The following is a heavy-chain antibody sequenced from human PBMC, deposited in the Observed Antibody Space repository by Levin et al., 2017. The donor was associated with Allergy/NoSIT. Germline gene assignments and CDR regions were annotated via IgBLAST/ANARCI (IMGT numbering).Heavy chain of an antibody. V-gene: IGHV3-30*04. Sequence: GGSLRLSCAASGFTFNSYAMHWVRQAPAKGLEWMAVISFDGSNKYHADSVKGRFTISRDNSKNTLYLLMSSLRVEDTAVYYCARWGVYTNNWYEPKCDYWGQGTLVTVSP. CDR2: ISFDGSNK. CDR1: GFTFNSYA. D-gene: IGHD1-1*01. CDR3: ARWGVYTNNWYEPKCDY. J-gene: IGHJ4*02.